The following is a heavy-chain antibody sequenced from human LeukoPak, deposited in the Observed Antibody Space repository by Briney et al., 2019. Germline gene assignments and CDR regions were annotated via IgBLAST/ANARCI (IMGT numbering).Heavy chain of an antibody. D-gene: IGHD3-22*01. CDR3: ATAEKQWVDYYDTGGIDY. CDR1: DGPISSSSYY. J-gene: IGHJ4*02. CDR2: IYFSGST. V-gene: IGHV4-39*01. Sequence: SETLSLTCTVSDGPISSSSYYWGWIRQPPGKGLEWIGSIYFSGSTYYNPSLKSRVTISVDTSKNQFSLKLSRLRSDDTAVYYCATAEKQWVDYYDTGGIDYWGQGTLVTVSS.